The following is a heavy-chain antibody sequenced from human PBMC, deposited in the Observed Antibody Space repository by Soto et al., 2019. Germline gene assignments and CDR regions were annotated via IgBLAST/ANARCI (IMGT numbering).Heavy chain of an antibody. CDR2: TYYRSKWIH. CDR3: AGVVWFRGMDV. Sequence: SQTLSLTCDISGDGVSSSSAAWNWIRQSPSRGLEWLGRTYYRSKWIHEYTLSMESRITINPDTSKNQFSLHIYSVTPEDTAVYYCAGVVWFRGMDVWGQGTPVTV. J-gene: IGHJ6*02. D-gene: IGHD3-16*01. CDR1: GDGVSSSSAA. V-gene: IGHV6-1*01.